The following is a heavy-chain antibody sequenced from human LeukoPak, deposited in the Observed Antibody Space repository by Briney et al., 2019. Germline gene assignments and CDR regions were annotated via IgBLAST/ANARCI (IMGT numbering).Heavy chain of an antibody. J-gene: IGHJ5*02. CDR2: VHTSGST. Sequence: SETLSLTCTVSGGSISSGNYYWSWIRQPAGKGLEWIGRVHTSGSTNYNPSLKSRFTISVDTSKNQFSLKVNSVTAADTAVYYCARHGWARNDVRNWFEPWGQGTLVTVSS. CDR1: GGSISSGNYY. D-gene: IGHD1-1*01. V-gene: IGHV4-61*02. CDR3: ARHGWARNDVRNWFEP.